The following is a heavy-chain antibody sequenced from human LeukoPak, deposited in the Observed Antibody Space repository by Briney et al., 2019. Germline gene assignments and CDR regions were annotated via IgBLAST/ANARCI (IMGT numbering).Heavy chain of an antibody. CDR3: TTLRLALAYGVDV. Sequence: PGGSLRLSCAVSGLTLSNVWMNWVRQAPGKGLEWVGRIRSRGDGGTTDFAAPVKGRFTISRDDSKNTLYLQMDSLKTEDTAVYYCTTLRLALAYGVDVWGQGTTVTVSS. V-gene: IGHV3-15*07. J-gene: IGHJ6*02. CDR1: GLTLSNVW. D-gene: IGHD5/OR15-5a*01. CDR2: IRSRGDGGTT.